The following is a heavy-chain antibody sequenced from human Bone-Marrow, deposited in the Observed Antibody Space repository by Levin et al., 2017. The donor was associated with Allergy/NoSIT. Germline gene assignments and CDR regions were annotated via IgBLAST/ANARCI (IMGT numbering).Heavy chain of an antibody. V-gene: IGHV1-2*02. D-gene: IGHD4-17*01. CDR1: GYTFTGYY. CDR2: INPNSGGT. J-gene: IGHJ6*02. CDR3: ARDRGPDYGENYYYYGMDV. Sequence: GESLKISCKASGYTFTGYYMHWVRQAPGQGLEWVGWINPNSGGTNYAQKFQGRVTMTRDTSISTAYMELSRLRYDDTAVYYCARDRGPDYGENYYYYGMDVWGQGTTVTVSS.